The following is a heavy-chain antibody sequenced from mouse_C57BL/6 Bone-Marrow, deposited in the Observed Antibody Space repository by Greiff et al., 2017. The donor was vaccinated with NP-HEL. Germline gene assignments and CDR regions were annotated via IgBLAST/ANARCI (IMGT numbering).Heavy chain of an antibody. CDR2: ISSGSSTI. J-gene: IGHJ2*01. Sequence: VQLKQSGGGLVKPGGSLKLSCAASGFTFSDYGMHWVRQAPEKGLEWVAYISSGSSTIYYADTVKGRFTISRDNAKNTLFLQMTSLRSEDTAMYYCARLQVDYWGTGTTLTVSS. CDR1: GFTFSDYG. V-gene: IGHV5-17*01. CDR3: ARLQVDY.